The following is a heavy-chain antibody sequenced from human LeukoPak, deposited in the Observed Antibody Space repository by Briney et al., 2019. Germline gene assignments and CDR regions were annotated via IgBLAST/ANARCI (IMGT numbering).Heavy chain of an antibody. V-gene: IGHV3-23*01. D-gene: IGHD5-24*01. CDR1: GFTFSSYA. CDR2: ISGTTGRT. Sequence: GGSLRLSCAASGFTFSSYAMNWARQAPGKGLEWVSTISGTTGRTHYADSVSGRFTISSDNSKNTLYLQMNSLRAEDTAVYYCDGADYWGQGTLVTVSS. CDR3: DGADY. J-gene: IGHJ4*02.